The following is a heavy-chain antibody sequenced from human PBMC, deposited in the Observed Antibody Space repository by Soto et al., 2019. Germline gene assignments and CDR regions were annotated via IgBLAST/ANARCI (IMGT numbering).Heavy chain of an antibody. CDR1: GGTFSNYA. CDR2: IIPILGSA. Sequence: QVQLVQSGAEVKKPGSSVKVSCKASGGTFSNYAISWVRLAPGQGLESMGGIIPILGSANYAQKFQGRATITADESTSTVYMELTSLRYEDTAVYYCARVEAGAYFQVYYGMDVWGQGSTVTVAS. D-gene: IGHD3-16*01. J-gene: IGHJ6*02. CDR3: ARVEAGAYFQVYYGMDV. V-gene: IGHV1-69*12.